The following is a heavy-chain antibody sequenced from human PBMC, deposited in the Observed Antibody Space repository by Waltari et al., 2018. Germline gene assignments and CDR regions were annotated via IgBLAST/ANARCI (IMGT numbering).Heavy chain of an antibody. V-gene: IGHV1-2*02. Sequence: QVKLLQSGSEVKKPGSSVKVSCKASGYPFIGRYIQWVRQAPGQGPEWLGRINPHGGDTDLTQMFHGRVTLTRDTSITTVYMEINRLRPDDTGVYFCALDHGGHGGLDYWGQGTLVTVSS. CDR3: ALDHGGHGGLDY. D-gene: IGHD3-10*01. CDR1: GYPFIGRY. CDR2: INPHGGDT. J-gene: IGHJ4*02.